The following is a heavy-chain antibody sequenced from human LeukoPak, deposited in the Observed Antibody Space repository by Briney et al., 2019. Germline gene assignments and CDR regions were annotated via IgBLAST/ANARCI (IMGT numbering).Heavy chain of an antibody. CDR2: IYYSGST. CDR1: GGSISSYY. V-gene: IGHV4-59*01. Sequence: SETLSLTCTVFGGSISSYYWSWIRQPPGKGLEWIGYIYYSGSTNYNPSLKSRVTISVDTSKNQFSLKLSSVTAADTAVYYCARGGVVGATTFAFDIWGQGTMVTVSS. D-gene: IGHD1-26*01. J-gene: IGHJ3*02. CDR3: ARGGVVGATTFAFDI.